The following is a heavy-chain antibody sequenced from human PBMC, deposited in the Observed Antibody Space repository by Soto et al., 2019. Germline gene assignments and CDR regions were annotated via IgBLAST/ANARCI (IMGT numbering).Heavy chain of an antibody. D-gene: IGHD3-3*01. Sequence: ASVKVSCXASGYTFTSYDINWVRQATGQGLEWMGWMNPNSGNTGYAQKFQGRVTMTRNTSISTAYMELSSLRSEDTAVYYCARAGGTKNYDFWSGYYLTYYYYYMDVWGKGTTVTVSS. CDR3: ARAGGTKNYDFWSGYYLTYYYYYMDV. CDR2: MNPNSGNT. CDR1: GYTFTSYD. V-gene: IGHV1-8*01. J-gene: IGHJ6*03.